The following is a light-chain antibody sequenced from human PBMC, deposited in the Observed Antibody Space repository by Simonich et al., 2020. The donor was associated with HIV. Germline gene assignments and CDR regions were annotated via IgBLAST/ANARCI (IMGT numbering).Light chain of an antibody. Sequence: SYELTQPPSVSVSPGQTASITCSGDKLGDKYACWYQQKPGQSPVRVIHLDFKRPSGIPGRFSGSNSGNTATLTISGTQAMDEADYYCQAWDSSTGWVFGGGTKLTVL. CDR1: KLGDKY. V-gene: IGLV3-1*01. J-gene: IGLJ3*02. CDR3: QAWDSSTGWV. CDR2: LDF.